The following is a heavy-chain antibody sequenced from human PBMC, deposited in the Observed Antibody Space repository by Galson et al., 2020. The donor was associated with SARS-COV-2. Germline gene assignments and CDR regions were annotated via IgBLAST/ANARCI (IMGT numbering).Heavy chain of an antibody. CDR1: GLTFSSYA. Sequence: GESLKISCAASGLTFSSYAMSWVRQAPGKGLEWVSAISGSGGNTYYADSVKGRFTISRENSQNTLYLQMNSLRAEDTAVYYCAKFQGLYYYYYSMDVWGQGTTVTVSS. J-gene: IGHJ6*02. CDR3: AKFQGLYYYYYSMDV. CDR2: ISGSGGNT. V-gene: IGHV3-23*01.